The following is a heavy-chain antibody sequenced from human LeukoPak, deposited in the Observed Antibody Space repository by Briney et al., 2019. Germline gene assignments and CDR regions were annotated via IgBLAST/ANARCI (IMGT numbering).Heavy chain of an antibody. CDR1: GFTVSSNY. Sequence: GGSLRLSCAASGFTVSSNYMSWVRQAPGKGLEWVSAISGSGGSTYYADSVKGRFTISRDNSKNTLYLQMNSLRAEDTAVYHCARDRLLEDRDYSYYYYMDVWGKGTTVTVSS. J-gene: IGHJ6*03. V-gene: IGHV3-23*01. CDR3: ARDRLLEDRDYSYYYYMDV. CDR2: ISGSGGST. D-gene: IGHD1-1*01.